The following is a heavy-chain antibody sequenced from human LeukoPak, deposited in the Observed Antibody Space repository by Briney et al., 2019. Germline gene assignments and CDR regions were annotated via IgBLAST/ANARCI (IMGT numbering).Heavy chain of an antibody. J-gene: IGHJ5*02. CDR3: AKEVSSSWYYSWFDP. V-gene: IGHV3-30*02. Sequence: GGSLRLSCAASGFTFSSYGMHWVRQAPGKGLEWVAFIRYDGSNKYYADSVKGRFTISRDNSKNTLYLQMNSLRAEDTAVYYCAKEVSSSWYYSWFDPWGQGTLVTVSS. CDR2: IRYDGSNK. CDR1: GFTFSSYG. D-gene: IGHD6-13*01.